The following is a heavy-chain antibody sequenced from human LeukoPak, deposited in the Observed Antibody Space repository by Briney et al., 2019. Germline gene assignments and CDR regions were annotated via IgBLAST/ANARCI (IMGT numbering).Heavy chain of an antibody. V-gene: IGHV4-39*01. CDR3: ASLDLRQSYYVDY. CDR2: IYYSGST. J-gene: IGHJ4*02. CDR1: GGSISSTSYF. D-gene: IGHD3-10*01. Sequence: SETLSLTCTVSGGSISSTSYFWVWIRQPPGKGLEWIGTIYYSGSTYNPSLKSRVTISVDTSKNQFSLKLSSVTAAGSAVYYCASLDLRQSYYVDYWGQGTLVTVSS.